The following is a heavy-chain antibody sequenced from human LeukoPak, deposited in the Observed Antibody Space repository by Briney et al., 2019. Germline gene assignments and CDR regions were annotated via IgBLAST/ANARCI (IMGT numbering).Heavy chain of an antibody. CDR1: GFTFTNAW. V-gene: IGHV3-15*01. J-gene: IGHJ4*02. CDR2: VKIRTDGGTT. D-gene: IGHD3-3*01. CDR3: MYFWSGSSLVDY. Sequence: PGGSLRLSCAASGFTFTNAWMSWVRQAPGERLEWVGRVKIRTDGGTTDYAAPVKGRFTISRDDSKNTLYLQMNSLKTGDTAVYYCMYFWSGSSLVDYWGQGTLVTVSS.